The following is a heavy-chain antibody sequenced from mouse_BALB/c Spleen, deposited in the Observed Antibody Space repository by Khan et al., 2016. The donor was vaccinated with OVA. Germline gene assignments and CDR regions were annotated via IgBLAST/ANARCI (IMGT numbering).Heavy chain of an antibody. CDR3: ARGNYYGSNSGFAY. CDR1: GYTFTNYG. CDR2: INTNTGEP. D-gene: IGHD1-1*01. J-gene: IGHJ3*01. Sequence: QVQLKQSGPELKKPGETVKISCKASGYTFTNYGINWVKQAPGKGLKWMGWINTNTGEPTYAEEFKGRFAFSLETYASTAYLQLNNLKNEDTATYFCARGNYYGSNSGFAYWGQGTLVTVSA. V-gene: IGHV9-3*02.